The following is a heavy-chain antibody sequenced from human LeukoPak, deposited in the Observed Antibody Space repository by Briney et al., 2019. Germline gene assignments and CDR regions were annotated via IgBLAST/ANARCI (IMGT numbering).Heavy chain of an antibody. Sequence: GASVTVSFTSSGDTFNIHYFQWIRQAPGQGLEWMGIINRVDGIRGNAQTFQGRLTLTKDTSTSTAYMELSSLRSEDAAIYYCASEQNYGDKYFDYWGQGTVVTVSS. CDR1: GDTFNIHY. CDR2: INRVDGIR. J-gene: IGHJ4*02. CDR3: ASEQNYGDKYFDY. V-gene: IGHV1-46*02. D-gene: IGHD4-17*01.